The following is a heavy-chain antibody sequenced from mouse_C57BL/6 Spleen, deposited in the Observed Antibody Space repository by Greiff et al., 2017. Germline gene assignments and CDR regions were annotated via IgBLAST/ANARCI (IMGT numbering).Heavy chain of an antibody. CDR1: GYTFTSYW. D-gene: IGHD2-4*01. V-gene: IGHV1-69*01. CDR3: ARGGLRPFDC. CDR2: IDPSDSYT. Sequence: QVQLQQPGAELVMPGASVKLSCKASGYTFTSYWMHWVKQRPGQGLEWIGEIDPSDSYTNYNQKFKGKSTLTVDKSSSTAYMQLSSLTSEDSAVYYCARGGLRPFDCWGQGTTLTVSS. J-gene: IGHJ2*01.